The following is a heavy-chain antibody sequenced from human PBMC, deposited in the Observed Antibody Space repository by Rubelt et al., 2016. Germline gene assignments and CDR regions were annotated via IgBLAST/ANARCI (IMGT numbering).Heavy chain of an antibody. CDR3: ARYLGIEGDFDY. D-gene: IGHD7-27*01. V-gene: IGHV1-18*01. CDR2: ISAYNGNT. Sequence: LVQSGAEVKKPGSSVKVSCKASGGTFSSYAMHWVRQAPGQRLEWMGWISAYNGNTNYAQKLQGRVTMTTDTSTSTAYMELRSLRSDDTAVYYCARYLGIEGDFDYWGQGTLVTVSS. CDR1: GGTFSSYA. J-gene: IGHJ4*02.